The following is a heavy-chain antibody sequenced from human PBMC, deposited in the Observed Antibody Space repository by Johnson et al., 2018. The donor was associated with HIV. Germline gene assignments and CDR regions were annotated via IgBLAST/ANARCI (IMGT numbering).Heavy chain of an antibody. J-gene: IGHJ3*02. Sequence: VQLVESGGGVVQPGRSLRLSCAASGFAFRTYWMVWVRQVPGKRPVWVARIYNDGSRTTYADSVKGRFTISRDNSRNTVYLQMNSLRAGDTAVYYCARTNGYYGSGRGSLFYFDIWGQGTMVT. D-gene: IGHD3-10*01. CDR3: ARTNGYYGSGRGSLFYFDI. CDR2: IYNDGSRT. CDR1: GFAFRTYW. V-gene: IGHV3-74*02.